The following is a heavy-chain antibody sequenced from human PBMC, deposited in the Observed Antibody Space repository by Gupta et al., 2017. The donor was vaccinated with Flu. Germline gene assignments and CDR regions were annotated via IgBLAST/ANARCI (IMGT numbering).Heavy chain of an antibody. CDR2: IYYSANT. V-gene: IGHV4-59*08. CDR3: ARHAGGEDICIESIARDAFDI. J-gene: IGHJ3*02. D-gene: IGHD1-26*01. Sequence: QVQLPESGPGLVKPSATLYLPCAVSGDSISSYSWSWIRQPPGNGLAWIGHIYYSANTNYNPSLKSRVTISVDASKSHCALKLTSVTAADTAVYYCARHAGGEDICIESIARDAFDIWGQGTMVTVSS. CDR1: GDSISSYS.